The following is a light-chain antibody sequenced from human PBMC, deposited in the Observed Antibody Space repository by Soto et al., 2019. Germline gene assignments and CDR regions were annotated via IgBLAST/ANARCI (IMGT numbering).Light chain of an antibody. J-gene: IGKJ4*01. CDR3: QQYGTSPRT. Sequence: EIVLTQSPGTLSLSPGERATLSCRASQSVGSNYLAWYQQKPGQAPRLLIYGASNRATGIPDRFSGSGSGTDFTLTITRVEPEDFAVYFCQQYGTSPRTFGGGTKVEIK. V-gene: IGKV3-20*01. CDR2: GAS. CDR1: QSVGSNY.